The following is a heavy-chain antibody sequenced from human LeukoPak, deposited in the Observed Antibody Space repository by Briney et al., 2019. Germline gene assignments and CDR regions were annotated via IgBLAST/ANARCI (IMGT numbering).Heavy chain of an antibody. CDR3: ARGRLWYYYDSSGNRRWFDP. D-gene: IGHD3-22*01. Sequence: SETLSLTCTVSGYSISSGYYWGWIRQPPGKGLEWIGSIYHSGSTYYNPSLKSRVTISVDTSKNQFSLKLSSVTAADTAVYYCARGRLWYYYDSSGNRRWFDPWGQGTLVTVSS. V-gene: IGHV4-38-2*02. CDR1: GYSISSGYY. CDR2: IYHSGST. J-gene: IGHJ5*02.